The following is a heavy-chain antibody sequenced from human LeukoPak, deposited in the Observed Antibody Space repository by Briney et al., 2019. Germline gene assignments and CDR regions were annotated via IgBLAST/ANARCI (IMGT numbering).Heavy chain of an antibody. Sequence: SETLSLTCAVYGGSFSGYSWNWIRQPPVKGLEWIGEINHSGGTNYNPSLKSRVTISVDTSKNQFSLKLTSVTAADTAVYFCARDKEAGPGIPLDAAFDIWGQGTMVTVSS. CDR1: GGSFSGYS. D-gene: IGHD3-16*01. CDR3: ARDKEAGPGIPLDAAFDI. J-gene: IGHJ3*02. CDR2: INHSGGT. V-gene: IGHV4-34*01.